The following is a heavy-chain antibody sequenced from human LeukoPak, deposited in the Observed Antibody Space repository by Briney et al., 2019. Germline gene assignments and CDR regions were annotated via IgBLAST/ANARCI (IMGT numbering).Heavy chain of an antibody. Sequence: GGSLRLSCAASGFTFTKYGINWVRQAPGKGLEWVSGVTDSGSATFYAESVRGWFTISRDNSKNTVYLQMNSLRAEDTAVYLCAKLVTKTEHFDYWGQGTLVTVSS. J-gene: IGHJ4*02. V-gene: IGHV3-23*01. CDR1: GFTFTKYG. CDR2: VTDSGSAT. D-gene: IGHD1-1*01. CDR3: AKLVTKTEHFDY.